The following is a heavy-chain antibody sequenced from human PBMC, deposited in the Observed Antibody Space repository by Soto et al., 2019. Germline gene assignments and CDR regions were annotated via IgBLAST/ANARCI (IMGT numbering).Heavy chain of an antibody. D-gene: IGHD5-12*01. J-gene: IGHJ4*02. CDR1: VYNFPNYW. CDR3: ARHENGYNPLDQ. V-gene: IGHV5-51*01. CDR2: VLPRDFDS. Sequence: GESLKISCKASVYNFPNYWIGWARQRPGRGLEWVGIVLPRDFDSRYSPSFQGQVTISADMSINTAYLQWNSLEASDTAIYYCARHENGYNPLDQWGKGTLVTVSS.